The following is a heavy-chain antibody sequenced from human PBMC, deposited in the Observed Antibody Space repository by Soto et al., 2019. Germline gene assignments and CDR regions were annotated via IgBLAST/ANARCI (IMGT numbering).Heavy chain of an antibody. CDR1: GGSISSSSYY. J-gene: IGHJ4*02. Sequence: SETLSLTCTVSGGSISSSSYYWGWIRQPPGKGLEWIGSIYYSGSTYYNPSLKSRVTISVDTSKNQFSLKLSSVTAADTAVYYCARGLEMATIEREGPYFDYWGQGTLVTVSS. D-gene: IGHD5-12*01. CDR2: IYYSGST. CDR3: ARGLEMATIEREGPYFDY. V-gene: IGHV4-39*07.